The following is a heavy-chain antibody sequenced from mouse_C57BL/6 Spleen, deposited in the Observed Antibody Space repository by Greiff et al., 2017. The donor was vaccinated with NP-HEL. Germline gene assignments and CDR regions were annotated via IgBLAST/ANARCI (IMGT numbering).Heavy chain of an antibody. CDR3: ARYDYDAGDYAMDY. V-gene: IGHV5-17*01. CDR2: ISSGSSTI. D-gene: IGHD2-4*01. J-gene: IGHJ4*01. CDR1: GFTFSDYG. Sequence: EVQVVESGGGLVKPGGSLKLSCAASGFTFSDYGMHWVRQAPEKGLEWVAYISSGSSTIYYADTVKGRFTISRDNAKNTLFLQMTSLRSEDTAMYYCARYDYDAGDYAMDYWGQGTSVTVSS.